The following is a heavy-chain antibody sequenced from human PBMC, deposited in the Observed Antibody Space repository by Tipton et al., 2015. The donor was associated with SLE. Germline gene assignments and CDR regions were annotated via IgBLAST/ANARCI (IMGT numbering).Heavy chain of an antibody. V-gene: IGHV1-18*01. CDR1: GYTFTSYG. J-gene: IGHJ6*02. D-gene: IGHD2-15*01. Sequence: QSGPEVKKPGASVKVSCKASGYTFTSYGISWVRQAPGQGLEWMGWISAYNGNTNYAQKLQGRVTMTTDTSTSTAYMELRSLRSDDTAVYYCARDSRDIVVVVNGMDVWGQGTTVTVSS. CDR3: ARDSRDIVVVVNGMDV. CDR2: ISAYNGNT.